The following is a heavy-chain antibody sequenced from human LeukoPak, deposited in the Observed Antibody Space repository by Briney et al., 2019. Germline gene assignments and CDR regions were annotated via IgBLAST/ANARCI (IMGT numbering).Heavy chain of an antibody. Sequence: PSETLSLTCTVSGGSISSTSYYWGWIRQPPGKGLEWIGTINYSGSTYYNPSLKSRVTISVDTSKNQISLKLNSVTAADTAMYYCARHGDLLSPFQNWGQGTLVTVSS. J-gene: IGHJ4*02. CDR1: GGSISSTSYY. CDR3: ARHGDLLSPFQN. D-gene: IGHD2-21*02. V-gene: IGHV4-39*01. CDR2: INYSGST.